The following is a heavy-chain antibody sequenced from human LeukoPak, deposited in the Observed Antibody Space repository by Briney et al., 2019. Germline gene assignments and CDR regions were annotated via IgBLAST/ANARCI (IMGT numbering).Heavy chain of an antibody. CDR3: ARQTTVTNLFDY. CDR1: GDSISSSSYY. V-gene: IGHV4-39*01. Sequence: SETLSLTCTVSGDSISSSSYYWGWIRQPPGKGLEWIGSIYYSGSTYYNSSLKTRVTISVDTSKDQFSPELSSVTAADTAVYHCARQTTVTNLFDYWGQGTLVTVSS. J-gene: IGHJ4*02. D-gene: IGHD4-17*01. CDR2: IYYSGST.